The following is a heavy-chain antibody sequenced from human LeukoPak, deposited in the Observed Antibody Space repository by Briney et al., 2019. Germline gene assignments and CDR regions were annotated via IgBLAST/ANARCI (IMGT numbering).Heavy chain of an antibody. Sequence: GGSLRLSCAASGFTFSSYSMNWVRRAPGKGLEWVSSISSSSSYIYYADSVKGRFTISRDNAKNSLYLQMNSLRAEDTAVYYCAREPGSFLPAAANDAFDIWGQGTMVTVSS. CDR3: AREPGSFLPAAANDAFDI. J-gene: IGHJ3*02. CDR1: GFTFSSYS. V-gene: IGHV3-21*01. CDR2: ISSSSSYI. D-gene: IGHD2-2*01.